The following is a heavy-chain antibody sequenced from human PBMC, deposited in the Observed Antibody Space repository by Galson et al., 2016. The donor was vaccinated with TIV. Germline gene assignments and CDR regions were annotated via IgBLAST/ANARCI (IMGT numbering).Heavy chain of an antibody. CDR3: AKVAATSDGFDV. J-gene: IGHJ3*01. Sequence: SGAEVKKPGASVKVSCKASGYTFTDYYIHWVRQAPGHGLEWMGWINPNSGGTLFARKLQGWVTLTRDTSINTAYMELSRLKSDDTAVYYCAKVAATSDGFDVWGQGTMVTVAS. CDR1: GYTFTDYY. CDR2: INPNSGGT. V-gene: IGHV1-2*04. D-gene: IGHD2-15*01.